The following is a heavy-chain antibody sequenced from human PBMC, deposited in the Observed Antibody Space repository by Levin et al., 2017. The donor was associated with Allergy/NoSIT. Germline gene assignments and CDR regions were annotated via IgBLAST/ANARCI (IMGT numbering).Heavy chain of an antibody. CDR3: ARALNTAIHY. V-gene: IGHV3-74*01. D-gene: IGHD5-18*01. CDR1: GFTFSSSW. Sequence: GGSLRLSCAASGFTFSSSWMHWVRQAPGKGLVWVSRINSDQSATNYADSVKGRFTISRDNAKNTLYLQMNSLRAEDTAVYYCARALNTAIHYWGQGTLVTVSS. J-gene: IGHJ4*02. CDR2: INSDQSAT.